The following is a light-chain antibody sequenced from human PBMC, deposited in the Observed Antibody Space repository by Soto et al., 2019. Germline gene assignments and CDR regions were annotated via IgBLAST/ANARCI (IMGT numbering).Light chain of an antibody. CDR2: GAS. CDR3: QQYGSSIRT. J-gene: IGKJ1*01. Sequence: EIVMTQSPATLSVSPGERATLSCRASQSVSSNLAWYQQKPGQAPRLLIYGASTRATGIPARFSGSGSGTEFTLTISRLEPEDFAVYYCQQYGSSIRTFGQGTKVEIK. V-gene: IGKV3-15*01. CDR1: QSVSSN.